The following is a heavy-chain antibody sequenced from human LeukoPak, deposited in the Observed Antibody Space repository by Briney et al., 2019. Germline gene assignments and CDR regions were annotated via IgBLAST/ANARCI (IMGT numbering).Heavy chain of an antibody. CDR1: GYTFTGYY. V-gene: IGHV1-2*02. D-gene: IGHD3-22*01. CDR3: ARSYYDSSGYSPSYY. CDR2: INPNSGGT. Sequence: ASVKVSCKASGYTFTGYYMHWVRQAPGQGLEWMGWINPNSGGTNYAQKFQGRVTMTRDTSISTAYMELSRLRSDDTAVYYCARSYYDSSGYSPSYYWGQGTLVTVSS. J-gene: IGHJ4*02.